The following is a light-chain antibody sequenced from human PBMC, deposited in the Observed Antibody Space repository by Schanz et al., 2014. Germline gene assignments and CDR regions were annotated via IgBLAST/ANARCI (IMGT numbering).Light chain of an antibody. Sequence: DILMTQSPLSLPVPPGEPASISCRSSQSLLHSNGYNYLEWYLQKPGQSPQPLISEVSNRFSGVPDRFSGSGSGTDFTLKISRVEAEDVGVYYCMQSTQMPRYTFGQGTKLEIK. CDR1: QSLLHSNGYNY. CDR2: EVS. J-gene: IGKJ2*01. CDR3: MQSTQMPRYT. V-gene: IGKV2D-29*02.